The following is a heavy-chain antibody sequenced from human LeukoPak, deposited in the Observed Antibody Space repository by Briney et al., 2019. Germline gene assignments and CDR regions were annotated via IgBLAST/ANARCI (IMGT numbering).Heavy chain of an antibody. D-gene: IGHD2-8*01. CDR2: INPNSGGT. CDR1: GYTFTGYY. V-gene: IGHV1-2*02. Sequence: GASVKVSCKASGYTFTGYYMHWVRQAPGQGLEWMGWINPNSGGTNYAQKFQSRVTMTRDTSISTAYMELSRLRSDDTAVYYCARDMLGHYNWFDPWGQGTLVTVSS. J-gene: IGHJ5*02. CDR3: ARDMLGHYNWFDP.